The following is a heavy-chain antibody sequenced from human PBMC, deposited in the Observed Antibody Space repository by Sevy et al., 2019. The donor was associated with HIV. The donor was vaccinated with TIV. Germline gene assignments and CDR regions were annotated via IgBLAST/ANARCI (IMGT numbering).Heavy chain of an antibody. CDR1: GYTLTELS. CDR3: ATATEYYYDSSGSKPYYFDY. V-gene: IGHV1-24*01. J-gene: IGHJ4*02. CDR2: FDPEDGET. Sequence: ASVKVSCKVSGYTLTELSMHWVRQAPGKGLEWMGGFDPEDGETIYAQKFQGRVTMTEDTSTDTAYMELRSLRSEDTAVYYCATATEYYYDSSGSKPYYFDYWGQGTLVTVSS. D-gene: IGHD3-22*01.